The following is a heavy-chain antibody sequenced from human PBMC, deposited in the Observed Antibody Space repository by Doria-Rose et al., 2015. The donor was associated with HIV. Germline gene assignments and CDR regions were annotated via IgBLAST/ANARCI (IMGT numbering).Heavy chain of an antibody. J-gene: IGHJ4*02. CDR2: IFSDDER. V-gene: IGHV2-26*01. CDR3: ARIKSSRWYHKYYFDF. D-gene: IGHD6-13*01. CDR1: GVSLSSPGMG. Sequence: QESGPVLVKPTETLTLTCTVSGVSLSSPGMGVSWIRQPPGKALEWLANIFSDDERPNKTSRRSRLAISRGTSKSQVVLTMTDMDPVGTATYYCARIKSSRWYHKYYFDFWGQGTLVIVSA.